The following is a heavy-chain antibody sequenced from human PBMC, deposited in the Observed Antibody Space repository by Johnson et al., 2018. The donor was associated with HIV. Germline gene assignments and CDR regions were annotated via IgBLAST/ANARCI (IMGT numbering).Heavy chain of an antibody. J-gene: IGHJ3*02. CDR3: ASSSPRDAFDI. CDR1: GFIFDDYD. Sequence: EMQLVESGGGVVRPGGSLRLSCAGSGFIFDDYDMTWVRQAPGKGLEWVSGINWNGGSTGYADSVKGRFTISRDNAKNSLYLQMNSLRAEDTAVYYCASSSPRDAFDIWGQGTMVTVSS. CDR2: INWNGGST. V-gene: IGHV3-20*04.